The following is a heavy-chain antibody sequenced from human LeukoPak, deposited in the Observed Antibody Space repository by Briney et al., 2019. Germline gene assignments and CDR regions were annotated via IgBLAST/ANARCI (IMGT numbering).Heavy chain of an antibody. Sequence: SETLSLTCAVSGYSISSGYYWTWIRQPPGKGLEWIGEINHSGGTDYNPSLKSRVTISIDTSKNQFSLRLTSVTAADTAVNYCARGASGQQLVQVYWGQGTLVTVSS. V-gene: IGHV4-34*01. CDR1: GYSISSGYY. CDR2: INHSGGT. CDR3: ARGASGQQLVQVY. D-gene: IGHD6-13*01. J-gene: IGHJ4*02.